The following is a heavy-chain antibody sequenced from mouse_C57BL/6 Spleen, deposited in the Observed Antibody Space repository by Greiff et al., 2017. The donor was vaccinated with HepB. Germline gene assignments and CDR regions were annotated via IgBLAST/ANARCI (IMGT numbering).Heavy chain of an antibody. J-gene: IGHJ4*01. Sequence: QVQLKQPGAELVKPGASVKVSCKASGYTFTSYWMHWVKQRPGQGLEWIGRFHPSNSDTNYNQKFKGKATLTVDKSSSTAYMQLSRLTSEDSAVYYCARSDGSGSMDYWGQGTSVTVSS. CDR3: ARSDGSGSMDY. CDR1: GYTFTSYW. D-gene: IGHD1-1*01. V-gene: IGHV1-74*01. CDR2: FHPSNSDT.